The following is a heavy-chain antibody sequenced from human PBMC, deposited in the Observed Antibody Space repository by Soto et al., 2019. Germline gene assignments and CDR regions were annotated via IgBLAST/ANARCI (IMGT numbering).Heavy chain of an antibody. J-gene: IGHJ4*02. Sequence: SETLSLTCTVSGGSISSGDYYWTWIGQPPGKGLEWIGYIYYSGSTFYNPSLRSRLAISVDTSKNQLSLRLSSVTAADTAVYYCASRPGYCTNGVCYNHFDYWGQGILVTVSS. CDR3: ASRPGYCTNGVCYNHFDY. CDR1: GGSISSGDYY. CDR2: IYYSGST. V-gene: IGHV4-30-4*01. D-gene: IGHD2-8*01.